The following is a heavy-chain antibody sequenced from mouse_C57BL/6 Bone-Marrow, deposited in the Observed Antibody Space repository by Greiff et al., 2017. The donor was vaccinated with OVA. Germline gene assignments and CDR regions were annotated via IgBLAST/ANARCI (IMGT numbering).Heavy chain of an antibody. V-gene: IGHV5-17*01. Sequence: DVQLVESGGGLVKPGGSLKLSCAASGFTFSDYGMHWVRQAPEKGLAWVAYISSGSSTIYYADTVKGRFTISRDNAKNTLFLQMTSLRSEDTAMYYCARRRGMDYWGQGTTLTVSS. CDR1: GFTFSDYG. D-gene: IGHD2-10*02. CDR2: ISSGSSTI. J-gene: IGHJ2*01. CDR3: ARRRGMDY.